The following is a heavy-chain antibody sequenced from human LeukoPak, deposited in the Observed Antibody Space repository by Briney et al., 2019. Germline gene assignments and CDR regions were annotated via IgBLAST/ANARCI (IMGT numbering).Heavy chain of an antibody. Sequence: AGESLKISCKGSGYSFTSYWIGWVRQMPGKGLEWMGIIYPGDSDTRYSPSFQGQVTISADKSISTAYLQWSSLKASDTATYYCARHVIPYGSGYDAFDTWGQGTMVTVSS. CDR2: IYPGDSDT. CDR1: GYSFTSYW. V-gene: IGHV5-51*01. J-gene: IGHJ3*02. D-gene: IGHD3-10*01. CDR3: ARHVIPYGSGYDAFDT.